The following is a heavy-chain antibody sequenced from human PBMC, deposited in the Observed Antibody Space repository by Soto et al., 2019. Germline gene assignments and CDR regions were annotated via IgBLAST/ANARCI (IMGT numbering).Heavy chain of an antibody. J-gene: IGHJ4*02. D-gene: IGHD3-16*01. CDR1: GFTFSDYY. V-gene: IGHV3-11*01. CDR3: ARDTLAFASPFDS. Sequence: QVQLVESGGGLVKPGGSLRLSCAASGFTFSDYYMSWIRQAPGKGLEWVSYIGNSGSHIYYADSVKGRFTISRDNAQNSLYLVMSSLRAEDTAVYYCARDTLAFASPFDSWGQGTLVTVSS. CDR2: IGNSGSHI.